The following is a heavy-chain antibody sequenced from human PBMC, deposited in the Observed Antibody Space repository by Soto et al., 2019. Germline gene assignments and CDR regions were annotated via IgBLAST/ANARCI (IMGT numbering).Heavy chain of an antibody. D-gene: IGHD1-7*01. Sequence: EVQLLESGGALVQPGGSLRLSYAASGFTFSSYAMSWVRQAPGKGLEWVSTITDSGGTTYYADSVKGRFTISRDNSKNTQYLQMNSLRAEDTAVYYCAPGADRTKVRLGWGQGTLVTVSS. CDR2: ITDSGGTT. CDR1: GFTFSSYA. CDR3: APGADRTKVRLG. V-gene: IGHV3-23*01. J-gene: IGHJ4*02.